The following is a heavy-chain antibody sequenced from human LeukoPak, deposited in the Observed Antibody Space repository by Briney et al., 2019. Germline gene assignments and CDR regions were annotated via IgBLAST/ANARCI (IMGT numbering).Heavy chain of an antibody. D-gene: IGHD5-18*01. CDR1: GFTFSSYA. Sequence: GGSLRLSCAASGFTFSSYAMHWVRQAPGKGLEWVAVISYDGSNKYYADSVKGRFTISRDNSKNTLYLQMNSLRAEDTAVYYCARVRSGVDTAMPYYYGMDVWGQGTTVTVSS. CDR2: ISYDGSNK. V-gene: IGHV3-30-3*01. CDR3: ARVRSGVDTAMPYYYGMDV. J-gene: IGHJ6*02.